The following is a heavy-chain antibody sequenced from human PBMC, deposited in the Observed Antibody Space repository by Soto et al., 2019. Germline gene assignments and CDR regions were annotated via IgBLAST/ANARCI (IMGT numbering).Heavy chain of an antibody. J-gene: IGHJ5*02. V-gene: IGHV3-15*01. D-gene: IGHD4-17*01. CDR3: TTDLMTTPWFDP. Sequence: LRLSCAASGFTFSNAWMSWVRQAPGKGLEWVGRIKSKTDGGTTDYAAPVKGRFTISRDDSKNTLYLQMNSLKTEDTAVYYCTTDLMTTPWFDPWGQGTLVTVSS. CDR1: GFTFSNAW. CDR2: IKSKTDGGTT.